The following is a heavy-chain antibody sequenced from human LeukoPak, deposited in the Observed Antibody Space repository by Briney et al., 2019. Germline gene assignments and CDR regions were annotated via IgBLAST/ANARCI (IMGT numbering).Heavy chain of an antibody. CDR3: ARISNGIPVY. V-gene: IGHV3-48*01. J-gene: IGHJ4*02. D-gene: IGHD1-1*01. CDR1: GFTFSSYS. CDR2: ISISSTTI. Sequence: PGGSLRLSCAASGFTFSSYSMNWVRQAPGKGLEWVSYISISSTTIYYADSVKGRFTISRDNAKNSLYLQMNSLRAEDTAVYYCARISNGIPVYWGQGTLVTVSS.